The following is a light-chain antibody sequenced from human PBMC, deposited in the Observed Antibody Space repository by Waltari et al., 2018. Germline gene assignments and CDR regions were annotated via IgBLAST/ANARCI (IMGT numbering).Light chain of an antibody. CDR2: GAS. J-gene: IGKJ5*01. CDR3: QQYFGFPIT. CDR1: QGISNY. Sequence: VIWLTQSPSLVSASIGDRVTINCRVSQGISNYLAWHQQKPGKAPDLLIFGASTLQSGVPSRFNGSGSGADFTLTISSLQSEDFATYSCQQYFGFPITFGQGTRLDI. V-gene: IGKV1D-8*01.